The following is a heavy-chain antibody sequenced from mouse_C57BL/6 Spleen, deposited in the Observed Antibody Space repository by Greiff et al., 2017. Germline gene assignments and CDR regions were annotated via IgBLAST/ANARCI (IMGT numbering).Heavy chain of an antibody. CDR2: IDPSDSYT. Sequence: QVQLQQPGAELVMPGASVKLSCKASGYTFTSYWMHWVKQRPGQGLEWIGEIDPSDSYTNYNQKFKGKSTLTVDKSSSTAYMQLSSLTSEDSAVYYSADLGKAMDYWGQGTSVTVSS. CDR1: GYTFTSYW. J-gene: IGHJ4*01. V-gene: IGHV1-69*01. D-gene: IGHD3-3*01. CDR3: ADLGKAMDY.